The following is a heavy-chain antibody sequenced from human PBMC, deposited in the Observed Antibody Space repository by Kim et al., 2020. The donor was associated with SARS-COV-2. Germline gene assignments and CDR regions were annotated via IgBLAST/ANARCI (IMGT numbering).Heavy chain of an antibody. D-gene: IGHD2-2*01. Sequence: GGSLRLSCADSGFTFSSYAMSWVRQAPGNGLEWVSAISCGGGSTYYADSVKGRFTISRDNSKNTLYRQMNSLRADDTAVYYCAKEIRYCSSTSCYYYYGMDVWGQGTKVTGSS. V-gene: IGHV3-23*01. CDR1: GFTFSSYA. CDR2: ISCGGGST. CDR3: AKEIRYCSSTSCYYYYGMDV. J-gene: IGHJ6*02.